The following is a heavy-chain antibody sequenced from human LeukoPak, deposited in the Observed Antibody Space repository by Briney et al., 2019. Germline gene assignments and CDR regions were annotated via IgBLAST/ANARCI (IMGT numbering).Heavy chain of an antibody. CDR2: INWNGGST. D-gene: IGHD3-10*01. CDR3: ARARITLVRRVINDAFDI. Sequence: XGXLRLSCAASGFTFDDYGMNWVRQAPGKGLEWVSGINWNGGSTGYTDSVKGRFTISRDNAKNSLYLQMNSLRAEDTALYYCARARITLVRRVINDAFDIWGQGTXXXVXS. V-gene: IGHV3-20*04. CDR1: GFTFDDYG. J-gene: IGHJ3*02.